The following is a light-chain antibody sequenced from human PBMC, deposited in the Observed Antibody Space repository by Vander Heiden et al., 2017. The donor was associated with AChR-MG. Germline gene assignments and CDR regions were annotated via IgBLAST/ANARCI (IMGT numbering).Light chain of an antibody. Sequence: QSVLTQPPPVSGAPGQRVTISCTGSSSNVGAGYDVHWYQQHPGKAPKLLIYGDSNRPSGVPDRFSGSKSGNSASLAITGLQAEDEADYYCQSYDGSLPWVFGGGTKLTVL. J-gene: IGLJ3*02. V-gene: IGLV1-40*01. CDR3: QSYDGSLPWV. CDR2: GDS. CDR1: SSNVGAGYD.